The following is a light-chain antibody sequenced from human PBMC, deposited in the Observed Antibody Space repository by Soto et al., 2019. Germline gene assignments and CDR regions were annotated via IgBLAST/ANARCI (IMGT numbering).Light chain of an antibody. Sequence: QSVLTQPPSVSAAPGQTVTISCSGSSSNIGNNYVSWYQQLPGTAPKLLIYDNDKRPSGIPDRFSASKSGTSGSLTISGLRFEDEADYYCAAWDDSLRVVLFGGGTKLTVL. V-gene: IGLV1-51*01. J-gene: IGLJ2*01. CDR2: DND. CDR1: SSNIGNNY. CDR3: AAWDDSLRVVL.